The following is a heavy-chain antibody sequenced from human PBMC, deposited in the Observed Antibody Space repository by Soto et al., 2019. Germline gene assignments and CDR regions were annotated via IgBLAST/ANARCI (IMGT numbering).Heavy chain of an antibody. CDR2: ISYSADKP. D-gene: IGHD1-7*01. Sequence: EVQLLESGGGLVQPGGSLRLSCAASRFTFNTYVMNWVRQAPGKGLEWVSTISYSADKPHYADYGKGRFTISRDNSRDSLFLQMNSLSADDAAVYYSARRARTATTTWGAFDVLGQWTMFTVSS. V-gene: IGHV3-23*01. CDR1: RFTFNTYV. J-gene: IGHJ3*01. CDR3: ARRARTATTTWGAFDV.